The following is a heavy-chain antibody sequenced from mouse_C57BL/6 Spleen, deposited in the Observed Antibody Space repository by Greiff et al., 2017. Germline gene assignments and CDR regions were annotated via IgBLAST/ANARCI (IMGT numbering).Heavy chain of an antibody. CDR1: GYTFTSYG. J-gene: IGHJ3*01. CDR2: IYPRSGNT. CDR3: ARFYDGYHSFAY. Sequence: QVQLQQSGAELARPGASVKLSCKASGYTFTSYGISWVKQRTGQGLEWIGEIYPRSGNTYYNEKFKGKATLTADKSSSTAYMELRSLTSEDSAVYFCARFYDGYHSFAYWGQGTLVTVSA. D-gene: IGHD2-3*01. V-gene: IGHV1-81*01.